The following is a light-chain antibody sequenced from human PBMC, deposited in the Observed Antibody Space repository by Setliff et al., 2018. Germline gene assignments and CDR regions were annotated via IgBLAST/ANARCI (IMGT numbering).Light chain of an antibody. CDR2: ANN. CDR3: QSYDSSLSGYV. V-gene: IGLV1-40*01. CDR1: SSNIGARYD. Sequence: QSVLTQPPSVSGAPGQTVTISCTGSSSNIGARYDVQWYQQLPGTAPQLLIYANNNRPSGVPDRFSGSKSGTSASLAISGLQADDEADYYCQSYDSSLSGYVFGTGTKVTVL. J-gene: IGLJ1*01.